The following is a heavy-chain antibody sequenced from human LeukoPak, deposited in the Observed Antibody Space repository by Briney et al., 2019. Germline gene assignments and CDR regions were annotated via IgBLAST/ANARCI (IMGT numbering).Heavy chain of an antibody. CDR1: GFTFSSHA. V-gene: IGHV3-23*01. CDR2: LSGSGYNT. J-gene: IGHJ4*02. Sequence: GGSLRLSCAASGFTFSSHALSWVRQAPGKGLEWVSSLSGSGYNTYYADSVKGRFTISRDNSKNTVYLRMNSLRAEDTAVYYCATERTGYSSSSFDYWGQGTLVTVSS. D-gene: IGHD6-13*01. CDR3: ATERTGYSSSSFDY.